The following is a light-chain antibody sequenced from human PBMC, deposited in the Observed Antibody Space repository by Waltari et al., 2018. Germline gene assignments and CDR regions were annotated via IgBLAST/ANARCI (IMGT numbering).Light chain of an antibody. CDR3: MQALQTPSIT. CDR1: QSLLHSNGYNY. Sequence: DIVMTQSPLSLPVTPGEPASISCRASQSLLHSNGYNYLDWYLQKPGQSPQLLIYLGSNRASGVPDRFSGSGSGTDFTLKISRVEAEDVGVDYCMQALQTPSITFGQGTRLEIK. V-gene: IGKV2-28*01. J-gene: IGKJ5*01. CDR2: LGS.